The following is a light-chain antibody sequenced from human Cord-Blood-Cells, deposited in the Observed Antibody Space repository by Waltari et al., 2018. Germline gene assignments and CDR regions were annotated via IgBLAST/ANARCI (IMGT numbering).Light chain of an antibody. V-gene: IGLV4-69*01. J-gene: IGLJ3*02. CDR2: LNSDGSH. CDR3: QTWGTGILV. CDR1: GGHTTYA. Sequence: QLVLTQSPSASASLGASAKLPCTLSGGHTTYAIACHQQQPEKGPRYLMKLNSDGSHSKGDGIPDRFSGSSSGAERYRTISSLQSEDEADYYCQTWGTGILVFGGGTKLTVL.